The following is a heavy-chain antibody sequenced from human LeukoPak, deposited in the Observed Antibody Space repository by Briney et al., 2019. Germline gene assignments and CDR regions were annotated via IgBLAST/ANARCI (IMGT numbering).Heavy chain of an antibody. CDR1: GGSVSSGSYY. Sequence: SETLSLTCTVSGGSVSSGSYYWSWIRQPPGKGLEWIGYIYYSGSTNYNPSLKRRVTISVDTSKNQFSLKPSSVTAADTAVYYCARGRWFGKFASYYFDYWGQGTLVTVSS. CDR2: IYYSGST. J-gene: IGHJ4*01. D-gene: IGHD3-10*01. V-gene: IGHV4-61*01. CDR3: ARGRWFGKFASYYFDY.